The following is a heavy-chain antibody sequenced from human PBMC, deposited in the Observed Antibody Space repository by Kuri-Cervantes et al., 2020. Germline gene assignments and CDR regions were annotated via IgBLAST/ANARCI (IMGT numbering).Heavy chain of an antibody. V-gene: IGHV3-73*01. CDR1: GFTFSGSA. CDR3: TRRIAAAGIFVDY. Sequence: GGSLRLSCAASGFTFSGSAMHWVRQASGKGLEWVGRIRSKANSYATAYAASVKGRFTISRDDSKNTAYLQMNSLKTEDTAVYYCTRRIAAAGIFVDYWGQGTLVTVSS. CDR2: IRSKANSYAT. D-gene: IGHD6-13*01. J-gene: IGHJ4*02.